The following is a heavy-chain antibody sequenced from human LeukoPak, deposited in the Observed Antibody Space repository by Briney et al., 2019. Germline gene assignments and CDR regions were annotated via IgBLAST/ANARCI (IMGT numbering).Heavy chain of an antibody. V-gene: IGHV1-18*01. D-gene: IGHD2-15*01. Sequence: ASVTVSCKASGYTFSGSAIIWVRQAPGQGLEWMTYISAYNGKTKYAQKIQGRVTMTTDTTTSTAYLELRSLTSDDTAVYYCAREEWCSGGGCYLNAFHIWGQGTMVTVSS. J-gene: IGHJ3*02. CDR3: AREEWCSGGGCYLNAFHI. CDR1: GYTFSGSA. CDR2: ISAYNGKT.